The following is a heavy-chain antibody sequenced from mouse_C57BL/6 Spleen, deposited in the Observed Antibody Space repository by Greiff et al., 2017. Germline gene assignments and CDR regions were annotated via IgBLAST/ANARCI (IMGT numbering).Heavy chain of an antibody. CDR2: IHPNSGST. V-gene: IGHV1-64*01. Sequence: QVQLKQPGAELVKPGASVKLSCKASGYTFTSYWMHWVKQRPGQGLEWIGMIHPNSGSTNYNEKFKSKATLTVDKSSSTAYMQLSSLTSEDSAVYYCARWTTVVALDYWGQGTTLTVSS. J-gene: IGHJ2*01. CDR3: ARWTTVVALDY. D-gene: IGHD1-1*01. CDR1: GYTFTSYW.